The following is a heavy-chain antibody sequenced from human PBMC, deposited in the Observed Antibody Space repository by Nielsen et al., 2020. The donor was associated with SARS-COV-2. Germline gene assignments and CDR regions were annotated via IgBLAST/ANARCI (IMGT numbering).Heavy chain of an antibody. CDR1: GFTFYYYS. D-gene: IGHD3-10*01. V-gene: IGHV3-9*01. CDR2: ISWNSGSI. CDR3: AKDMGPVIWYFDL. Sequence: SLKISSSASGFTFYYYSMHFVLQAPGKGLEWVSGISWNSGSIGYADSVKGRFTISRDNAKNSLYLQMNSLRAEDTALYYCAKDMGPVIWYFDLWGRGTLVTVSS. J-gene: IGHJ2*01.